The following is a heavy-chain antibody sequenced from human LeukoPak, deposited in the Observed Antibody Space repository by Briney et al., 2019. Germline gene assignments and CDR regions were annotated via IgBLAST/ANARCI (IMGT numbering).Heavy chain of an antibody. CDR2: IYYSGTT. D-gene: IGHD6-13*01. CDR1: GGSISSSIYY. J-gene: IGHJ1*01. CDR3: VTLAAAVSAYSQH. Sequence: PSETLSLTCTVCGGSISSSIYYWGWIRQPPGKGLGWIGSIYYSGTTNYTPSLKSRVTISVDTSKNQFSLKLSYGSAAAAAVSYCVTLAAAVSAYSQHWGQGTLVTVSS. V-gene: IGHV4-39*01.